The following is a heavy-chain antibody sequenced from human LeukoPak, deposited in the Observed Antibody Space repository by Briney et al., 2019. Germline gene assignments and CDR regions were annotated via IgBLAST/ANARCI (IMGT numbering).Heavy chain of an antibody. Sequence: ASVKVSCKASGYTFTRYGIIWMRQAPGQGHEWMGWISAYNGNINYAQTIQGRVTMTTDTSTSTAYMELRSLRSDDTAIYYCARDPTGYFGGGDGFDIWGQGTMVTVSS. J-gene: IGHJ3*02. CDR2: ISAYNGNI. V-gene: IGHV1-18*01. D-gene: IGHD3-9*01. CDR3: ARDPTGYFGGGDGFDI. CDR1: GYTFTRYG.